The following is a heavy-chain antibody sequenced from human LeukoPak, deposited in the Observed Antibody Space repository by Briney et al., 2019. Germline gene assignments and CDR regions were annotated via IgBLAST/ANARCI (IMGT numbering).Heavy chain of an antibody. Sequence: SQTLSLTCTVSGGSISSGSYYWSWIRQPAGKGLEWIGRIYTSGSTNYNPSLKSRVTISVDTSKNQFSLKLSSVTAADTAVYYCARQVITGTTGWFDPWGQGTLVTVSS. CDR2: IYTSGST. D-gene: IGHD1-20*01. J-gene: IGHJ5*02. CDR1: GGSISSGSYY. V-gene: IGHV4-61*02. CDR3: ARQVITGTTGWFDP.